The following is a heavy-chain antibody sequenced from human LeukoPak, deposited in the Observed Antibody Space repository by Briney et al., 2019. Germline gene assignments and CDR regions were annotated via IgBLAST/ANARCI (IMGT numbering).Heavy chain of an antibody. D-gene: IGHD3-10*01. CDR2: IRQDGSDK. V-gene: IGHV3-7*05. CDR3: ARWNYCFDF. Sequence: GGSLRLSCAASGLSFTTYVMGWVRQAPGKGLEWVAYIRQDGSDKQYVESVKGRFTTSRDNAENSLYLQMTSLRPEDTAVYFCARWNYCFDFWGQGTLVTVSS. CDR1: GLSFTTYV. J-gene: IGHJ4*02.